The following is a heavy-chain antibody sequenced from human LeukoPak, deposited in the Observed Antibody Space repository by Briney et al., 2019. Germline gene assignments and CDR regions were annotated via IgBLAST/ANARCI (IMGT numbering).Heavy chain of an antibody. Sequence: ASVKVSCKASGYTFTTYGINWVRQAPGQGLEWMGWINTNTKNPTYAQDFTGRFVFSLDTSVSTAYLQISSLKAEDTAVYYCARVSMMTSEYWGQGTLVTVSS. D-gene: IGHD5/OR15-5a*01. CDR2: INTNTKNP. CDR3: ARVSMMTSEY. J-gene: IGHJ4*02. V-gene: IGHV7-4-1*02. CDR1: GYTFTTYG.